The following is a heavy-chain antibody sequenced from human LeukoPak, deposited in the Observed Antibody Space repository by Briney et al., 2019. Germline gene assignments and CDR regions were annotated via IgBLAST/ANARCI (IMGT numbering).Heavy chain of an antibody. J-gene: IGHJ6*02. CDR1: GYTFTSYG. D-gene: IGHD3-3*01. CDR3: ARDKYYDFWSGSMKTYYYYGMDV. CDR2: ISAYNGNT. V-gene: IGHV1-18*01. Sequence: ASVKVSCKASGYTFTSYGISWVRQAPGQGLEWMGWISAYNGNTNYAQKLQGRVTMTTDTSTSTAYMELRSLRSDDTAVYYCARDKYYDFWSGSMKTYYYYGMDVWGQGTTVTVSS.